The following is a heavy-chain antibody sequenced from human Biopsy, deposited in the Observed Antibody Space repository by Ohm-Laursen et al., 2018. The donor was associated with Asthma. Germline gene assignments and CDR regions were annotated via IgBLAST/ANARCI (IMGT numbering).Heavy chain of an antibody. Sequence: SETLSLTCAVYGGSFSGYYWSWIRQPPGKGLEWIGEINHSGSTNYNPSLKSRVTISVDTSKNQFSLKLISVTAADTAVYYCARAGQCSSTSCYNPGWFDPWGQGTLVTVSS. V-gene: IGHV4-34*01. CDR2: INHSGST. CDR3: ARAGQCSSTSCYNPGWFDP. D-gene: IGHD2-2*01. J-gene: IGHJ5*02. CDR1: GGSFSGYY.